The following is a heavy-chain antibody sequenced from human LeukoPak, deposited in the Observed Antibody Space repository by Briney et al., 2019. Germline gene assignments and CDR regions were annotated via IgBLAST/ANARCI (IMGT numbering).Heavy chain of an antibody. D-gene: IGHD2-15*01. CDR1: GFTFSRYS. CDR2: ISSSSSYI. V-gene: IGHV3-21*01. J-gene: IGHJ6*03. Sequence: HGGSLRLSCAASGFTFSRYSMNWVRQAPGKGLEWVSSISSSSSYIYYADSVKGRFTISRDNAKNSLYLQMNSLRAEDTAVYYCARYCSGGSCYSRYYYYYMDVWGKGTTVTASS. CDR3: ARYCSGGSCYSRYYYYYMDV.